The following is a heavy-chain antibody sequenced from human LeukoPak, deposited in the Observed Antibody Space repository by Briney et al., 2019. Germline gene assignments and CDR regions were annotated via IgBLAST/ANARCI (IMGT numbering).Heavy chain of an antibody. D-gene: IGHD3-22*01. J-gene: IGHJ4*02. Sequence: TSETLSLTCAVYGGSFSGYYWSWIRQPPGKGLEWIGEINHSGSTNYNPSLKSRVTISVDTSKNQFSLKLSSVTAADTAVYYCARGARIRNYYYDSSGYPYYFDYWGQGTLVTVSS. CDR1: GGSFSGYY. CDR3: ARGARIRNYYYDSSGYPYYFDY. CDR2: INHSGST. V-gene: IGHV4-34*01.